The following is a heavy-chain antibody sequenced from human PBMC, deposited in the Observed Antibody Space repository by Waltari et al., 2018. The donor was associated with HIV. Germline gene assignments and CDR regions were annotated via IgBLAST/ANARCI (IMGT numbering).Heavy chain of an antibody. D-gene: IGHD6-13*01. CDR1: GGTFRSYA. CDR3: ARALYSTEGAFDI. V-gene: IGHV1-69*01. CDR2: IIPIFGTA. Sequence: QVQLVQTGAEGKKPGSSVKVPRKASGGTFRSYAISWVRQAPGQGLEWMGGIIPIFGTANYAQKCQGRVTITADESTSTAYMELSSLRSEDTAVYYCARALYSTEGAFDIWGQGTMVTVSS. J-gene: IGHJ3*02.